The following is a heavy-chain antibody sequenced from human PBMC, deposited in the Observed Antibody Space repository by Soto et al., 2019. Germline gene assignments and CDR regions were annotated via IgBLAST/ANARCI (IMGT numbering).Heavy chain of an antibody. V-gene: IGHV4-39*01. CDR2: IYYSGST. J-gene: IGHJ6*03. CDR3: ARQVDSSSSDYYYYYMDV. CDR1: GGSISSSSYY. D-gene: IGHD6-6*01. Sequence: SETLSLTFTVSGGSISSSSYYWGWIRQPPGKGLEWIGSIYYSGSTYYNPSLKSRVTISVDTSKNQFSLKLSSVTAADTAVYYCARQVDSSSSDYYYYYMDVWGKGTTVTVSS.